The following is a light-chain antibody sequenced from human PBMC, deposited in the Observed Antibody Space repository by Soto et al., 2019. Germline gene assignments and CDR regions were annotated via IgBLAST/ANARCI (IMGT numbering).Light chain of an antibody. CDR1: TGAVTSGYY. CDR3: LLYYGGAQPWV. V-gene: IGLV7-43*01. Sequence: QAVVTQEPSVTVSPGGTVTLTCASSTGAVTSGYYPNWFQQKPGQAPRALIYSARFSGSLLGGKAALTLSGVQPEDEAEYYCLLYYGGAQPWVFGGVTKLTVL. J-gene: IGLJ3*02.